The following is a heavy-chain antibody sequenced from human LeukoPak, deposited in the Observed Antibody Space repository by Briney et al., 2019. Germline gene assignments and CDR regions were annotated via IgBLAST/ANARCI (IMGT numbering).Heavy chain of an antibody. Sequence: PGGSLRLSCAASGFTFSSYGMHWVRQAPGKGLEWVANIKQDGSEKYYVDSVKGRFTISRDNAKNSLYLQMNSLRAEDTAVYYCARGVQWLAHDAFDIWGQGTMVTVSS. CDR3: ARGVQWLAHDAFDI. J-gene: IGHJ3*02. D-gene: IGHD6-19*01. V-gene: IGHV3-7*01. CDR1: GFTFSSYG. CDR2: IKQDGSEK.